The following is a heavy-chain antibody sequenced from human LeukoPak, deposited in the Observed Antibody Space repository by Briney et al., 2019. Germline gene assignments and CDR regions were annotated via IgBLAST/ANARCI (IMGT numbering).Heavy chain of an antibody. D-gene: IGHD6-13*01. Sequence: GGSLRLSCAASGFTFSSYAMSWVRQAAGKGLEWVSAISGSGGSTYYADSVKGRFTISRDNSKNTLYLQMNSLRAEDTAVYYCAKLIGPIAAAGTFDYWGQGTLVTVSS. V-gene: IGHV3-23*01. CDR2: ISGSGGST. CDR1: GFTFSSYA. J-gene: IGHJ4*02. CDR3: AKLIGPIAAAGTFDY.